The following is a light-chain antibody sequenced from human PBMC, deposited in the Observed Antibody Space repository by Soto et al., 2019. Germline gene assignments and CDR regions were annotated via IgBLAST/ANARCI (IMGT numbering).Light chain of an antibody. CDR3: QQYGSSPP. CDR2: GAS. J-gene: IGKJ4*02. V-gene: IGKV3-20*01. Sequence: EIVLTQSPGTLSLSPGERATLSCRASQSVSSSYLAWYQQKPGQAPRLLIYGASSRATGIPDRFSGSGSGTDFTLTISSLEPEDFALYYCQQYGSSPPFGGGTKVEIK. CDR1: QSVSSSY.